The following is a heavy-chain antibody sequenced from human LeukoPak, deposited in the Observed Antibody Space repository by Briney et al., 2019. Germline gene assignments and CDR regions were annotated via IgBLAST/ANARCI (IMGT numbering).Heavy chain of an antibody. V-gene: IGHV3-43D*03. J-gene: IGHJ4*02. D-gene: IGHD3-22*01. CDR2: ISWDGGST. CDR1: GFTFDDYA. CDR3: AKDGRYYDSSGYYPGN. Sequence: GGSLRLSYAASGFTFDDYAMHWVRQAPGKGLGWVSLISWDGGSTYYADSVKGRFTISRDNSKNSLYLQMNSLRAEDTALYYCAKDGRYYDSSGYYPGNWGQGTLVTVSS.